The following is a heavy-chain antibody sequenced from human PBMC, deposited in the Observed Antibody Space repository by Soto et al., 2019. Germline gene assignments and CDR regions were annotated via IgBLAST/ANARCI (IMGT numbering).Heavy chain of an antibody. CDR2: IYYGAST. CDR3: ARRLGTAGSFDY. J-gene: IGHJ4*02. V-gene: IGHV4-31*03. D-gene: IGHD7-27*01. Sequence: SETLSLTCTVSGGSISSGNYYWSWIRQHPGKGLEWIGYIYYGASTYYNPSLKSRVAISVNASKNQFSLTLTSVSDADTAVYYCARRLGTAGSFDYWGQGTLVTVSS. CDR1: GGSISSGNYY.